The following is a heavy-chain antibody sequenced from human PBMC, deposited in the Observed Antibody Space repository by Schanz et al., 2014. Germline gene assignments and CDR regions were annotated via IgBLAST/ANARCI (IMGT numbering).Heavy chain of an antibody. CDR3: ARIQYSHSYGFGPDH. Sequence: QVQLVESGGGVVRPGGSLRLSCAASGFSFSDYGMHWVRQAPGKGLEWVALISYDGSRKYYADSVKGRFTISRDNSMNTVYLQMSSLGADDTAIFFCARIQYSHSYGFGPDHGGQGTLVTVSS. J-gene: IGHJ4*02. CDR1: GFSFSDYG. V-gene: IGHV3-30*19. D-gene: IGHD5-18*01. CDR2: ISYDGSRK.